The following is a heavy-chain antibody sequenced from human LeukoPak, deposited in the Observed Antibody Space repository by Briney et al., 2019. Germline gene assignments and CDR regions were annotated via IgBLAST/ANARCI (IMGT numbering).Heavy chain of an antibody. CDR3: AREALYSSSFLYYFDY. D-gene: IGHD6-13*01. J-gene: IGHJ4*02. V-gene: IGHV3-21*01. Sequence: GGSLRLSCAASGFTFSGYSMNWVRQAPGKGLEWVSSISHSLTYIYYADSVKGRFTISRDNAKNSLYLQMNSLRAEDTAVYYCAREALYSSSFLYYFDYWGQGTLVTVSS. CDR2: ISHSLTYI. CDR1: GFTFSGYS.